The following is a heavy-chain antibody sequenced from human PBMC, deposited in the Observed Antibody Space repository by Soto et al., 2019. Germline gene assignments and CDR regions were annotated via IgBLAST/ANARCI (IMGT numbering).Heavy chain of an antibody. Sequence: PGDSLTLSSETSGFTFSNYAATRVRQPRGLGLEWVTTISGSGGSTYYADSEKSRITITRDNSKNTLYLQMNSLRAEDTAVYYCAKDPGEWFGELLDWGGMDVWGQGT. CDR3: AKDPGEWFGELLDWGGMDV. CDR2: ISGSGGST. J-gene: IGHJ6*02. D-gene: IGHD3-10*01. V-gene: IGHV3-23*01. CDR1: GFTFSNYA.